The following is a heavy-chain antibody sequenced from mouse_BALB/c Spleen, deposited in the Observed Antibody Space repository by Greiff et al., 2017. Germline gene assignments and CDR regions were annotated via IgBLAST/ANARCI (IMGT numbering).Heavy chain of an antibody. D-gene: IGHD1-1*02. CDR3: AREGSYLYYFDY. V-gene: IGHV3-2*02. J-gene: IGHJ2*01. CDR1: GYSFTSDYA. Sequence: ESGPGLVKPSPSLSLSCTATGYSFTSDYAWNWMRQFAGNQLGWGGYISYSGSTSYNPTLKSRISITRDTSTNQFFLQLNSVTSEDTASYYCAREGSYLYYFDYWGQGTTLTVSS. CDR2: ISYSGST.